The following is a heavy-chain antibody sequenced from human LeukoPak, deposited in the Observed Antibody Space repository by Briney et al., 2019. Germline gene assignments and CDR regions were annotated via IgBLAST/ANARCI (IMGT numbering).Heavy chain of an antibody. CDR2: ISWNSGSI. CDR3: AKGPDYPALRYFQH. Sequence: GGSLRLSCAASRFTFDDYAMHWVRQAPGKGLEWVSGISWNSGSIGYADSVKGRFTISRDNAKNSLCLQMNSLRPEDTALYYCAKGPDYPALRYFQHWGQGTLVIVSS. J-gene: IGHJ1*01. V-gene: IGHV3-9*01. D-gene: IGHD3-16*01. CDR1: RFTFDDYA.